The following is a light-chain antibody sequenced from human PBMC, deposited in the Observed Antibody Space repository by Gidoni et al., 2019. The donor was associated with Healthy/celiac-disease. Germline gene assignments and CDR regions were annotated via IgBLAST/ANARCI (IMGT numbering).Light chain of an antibody. Sequence: DIQMTQSPSSLSASVGDRVTITCRASQSISSYLNWYQQKPGKAPKLLIYAASSLQSGFPSRFSGSGSGTDFTLTISSLQPEDFATYYCQQSYSTPMCSFXQXTKLEIK. J-gene: IGKJ2*04. CDR1: QSISSY. CDR3: QQSYSTPMCS. V-gene: IGKV1-39*01. CDR2: AAS.